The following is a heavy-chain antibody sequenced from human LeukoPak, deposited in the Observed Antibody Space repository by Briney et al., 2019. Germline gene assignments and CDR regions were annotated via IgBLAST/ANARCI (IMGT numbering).Heavy chain of an antibody. CDR2: INPNSGGT. CDR3: ATSLQLERRILDY. J-gene: IGHJ4*02. V-gene: IGHV1-2*02. D-gene: IGHD1-1*01. CDR1: GYTFTGYY. Sequence: GASVKVSCKASGYTFTGYYMHWVRQAPGQGLEWMGWINPNSGGTNYAQKFQGRVTMTEDTSTDTAYMELSSLRSEDTAVYYCATSLQLERRILDYWGQGTLVTVSS.